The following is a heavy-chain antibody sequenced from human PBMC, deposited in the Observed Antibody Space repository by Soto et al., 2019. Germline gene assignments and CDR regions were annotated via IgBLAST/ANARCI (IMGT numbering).Heavy chain of an antibody. J-gene: IGHJ4*02. CDR3: AKDRFYGSGSYTVFDY. CDR1: GFTFHNYA. V-gene: IGHV3-23*01. CDR2: ISGSGGST. D-gene: IGHD3-10*01. Sequence: GGSLRLSCAASGFTFHNYAMSLVRQAPGKGLEWVSAISGSGGSTYYADSVKGRFTISRDNSKNTLYLQMNSLRAEDTAVYYCAKDRFYGSGSYTVFDYWGQGTLVTAPQ.